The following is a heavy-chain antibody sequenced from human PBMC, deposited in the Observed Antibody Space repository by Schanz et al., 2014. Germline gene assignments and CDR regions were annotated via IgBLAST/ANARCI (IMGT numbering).Heavy chain of an antibody. V-gene: IGHV3-11*05. CDR2: ISSSSSYT. CDR3: ARLDSSSWYPRY. J-gene: IGHJ4*02. Sequence: QVQLVESGGGLVKPGGSLRLSCAASGLTFSDYYMSWIRQAPGKGLEWVSYISSSSSYTNYADSVKGRFTTSRDNGKKSMYLQMNSLRAEDTAVYYCARLDSSSWYPRYWGQGTLXTVSS. CDR1: GLTFSDYY. D-gene: IGHD6-13*01.